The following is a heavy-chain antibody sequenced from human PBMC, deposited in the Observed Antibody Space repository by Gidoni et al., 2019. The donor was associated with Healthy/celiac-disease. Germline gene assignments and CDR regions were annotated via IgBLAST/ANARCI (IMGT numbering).Heavy chain of an antibody. CDR1: GFTFSSYS. V-gene: IGHV3-21*01. CDR2: ISSSSSYI. Sequence: EVQLVESGGGLVKPGGSLRLSCEASGFTFSSYSMNWVRQAPGKGLEWVSSISSSSSYIYYADSVKGRFTISRDNAKNSLYLQMNSLRAEDTAVYYCARVSSTSFSFDYWGQGTLVTDSS. J-gene: IGHJ4*02. D-gene: IGHD2-2*01. CDR3: ARVSSTSFSFDY.